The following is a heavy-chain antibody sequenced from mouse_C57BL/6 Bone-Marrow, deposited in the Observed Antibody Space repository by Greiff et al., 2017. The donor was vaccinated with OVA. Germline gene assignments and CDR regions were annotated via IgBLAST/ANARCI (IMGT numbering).Heavy chain of an antibody. J-gene: IGHJ1*03. CDR3: ARDAYSNYGGYWYFDV. D-gene: IGHD2-5*01. V-gene: IGHV1-52*01. CDR1: GYTFTRYW. Sequence: QVQLQQPGAELVRPGSSVTLSCKASGYTFTRYWMHWLTQSPIQGLVWIGNIYPPYSEPHYNHKFKDKATLPVDKSSSPAYMQLSSLTSEDSAGYCCARDAYSNYGGYWYFDVWGTGTTVTVSS. CDR2: IYPPYSEP.